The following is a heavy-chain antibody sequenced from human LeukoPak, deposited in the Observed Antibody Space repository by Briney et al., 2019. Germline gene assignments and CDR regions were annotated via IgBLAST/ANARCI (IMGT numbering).Heavy chain of an antibody. D-gene: IGHD1-26*01. J-gene: IGHJ4*02. CDR3: ARRSGSGRAFDY. CDR1: GASISGGTYY. V-gene: IGHV4-39*01. Sequence: SETLSLTCTVSGASISGGTYYWGCIPQPQGKGLEWFVRIYYTSSTYANSSLKSRVTISVDTSKIQFSLKLSSVTAADTAVYYCARRSGSGRAFDYWGQGTLVTVSS. CDR2: IYYTSST.